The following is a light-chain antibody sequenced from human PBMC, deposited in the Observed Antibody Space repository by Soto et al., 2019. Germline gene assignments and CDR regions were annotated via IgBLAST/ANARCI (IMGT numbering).Light chain of an antibody. J-gene: IGKJ4*01. Sequence: ESVLTQSPGTLALSPGERDTLSCRARQSVSSSYLAWSQQKPGQAPRLLIYGASSRATGIPDRFSGSGSGTDFTLTISRLEPEDFAVYYCQQYDSSPLTFGGGTKVEIK. CDR1: QSVSSSY. CDR2: GAS. V-gene: IGKV3-20*01. CDR3: QQYDSSPLT.